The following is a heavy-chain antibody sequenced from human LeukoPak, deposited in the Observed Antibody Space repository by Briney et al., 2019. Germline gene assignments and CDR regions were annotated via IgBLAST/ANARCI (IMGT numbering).Heavy chain of an antibody. D-gene: IGHD3-10*01. J-gene: IGHJ5*02. CDR1: GFTVSSNY. CDR3: AKGRVTMVRGTWFDP. Sequence: GGSLRLSCAVSGFTVSSNYMSWVRQAPGKGLEWVANIKQDGSEKYYVDSVKGRFTISRDNSKNTLYLQMNSLRAEDTAVYYCAKGRVTMVRGTWFDPWGQGTLVTVSS. V-gene: IGHV3-7*03. CDR2: IKQDGSEK.